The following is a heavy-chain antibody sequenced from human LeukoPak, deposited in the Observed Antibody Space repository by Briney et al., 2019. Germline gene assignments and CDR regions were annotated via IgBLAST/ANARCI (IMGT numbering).Heavy chain of an antibody. CDR3: ASQPRIAAAGPVDY. V-gene: IGHV3-30*04. CDR2: ISYDGSNK. J-gene: IGHJ4*02. Sequence: GGSLRLSCAASGFTCSSYAMHWVRQAPGKGLEWVAVISYDGSNKYYADSVKGRFTISRDNSKNTLYLQMNSLRAEDTAVYYCASQPRIAAAGPVDYWGQGTLVTVSS. CDR1: GFTCSSYA. D-gene: IGHD6-13*01.